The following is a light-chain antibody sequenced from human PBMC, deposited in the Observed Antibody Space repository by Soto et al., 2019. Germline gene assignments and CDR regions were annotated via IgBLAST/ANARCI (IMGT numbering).Light chain of an antibody. CDR1: QSVTNSF. J-gene: IGKJ1*01. V-gene: IGKV3-20*01. CDR3: QQYVSAPWA. Sequence: EIVLAQSPGTLSLSPGERATLSCRASQSVTNSFLAWYQQQPGQAPILLIYGASRRATGIPDRFTGSGSGTDFTLTISRLEPEDFAVYYCQQYVSAPWAFGQGTKVEI. CDR2: GAS.